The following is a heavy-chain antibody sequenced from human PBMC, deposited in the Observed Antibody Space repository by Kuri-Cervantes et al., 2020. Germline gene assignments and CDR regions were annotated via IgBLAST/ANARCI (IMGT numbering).Heavy chain of an antibody. J-gene: IGHJ4*02. Sequence: LSLTCAASGFTFSSYGMHWVRQAPGKGLEWVAVIWYDGSNKYYADSVKGRFTISRDNSKNTLYLQMNSLRAEDTAVYYCARSIAAAGIELDYWGQGTLVTVSS. CDR2: IWYDGSNK. CDR3: ARSIAAAGIELDY. V-gene: IGHV3-33*01. CDR1: GFTFSSYG. D-gene: IGHD6-13*01.